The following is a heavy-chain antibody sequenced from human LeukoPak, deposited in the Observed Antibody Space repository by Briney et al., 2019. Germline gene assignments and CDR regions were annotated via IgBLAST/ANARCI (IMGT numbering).Heavy chain of an antibody. CDR3: AREVRAAAGGGDDY. Sequence: PGRSLRLSCAASGFTFSSYSMNWVRQAPGKGLEWVSSISSSSSYIYYADSVKGRFTISRDNAKNSLYLQMNSLRAEDTAVYYCAREVRAAAGGGDDYWGQGTLVTVSS. CDR1: GFTFSSYS. V-gene: IGHV3-21*01. J-gene: IGHJ4*02. CDR2: ISSSSSYI. D-gene: IGHD6-13*01.